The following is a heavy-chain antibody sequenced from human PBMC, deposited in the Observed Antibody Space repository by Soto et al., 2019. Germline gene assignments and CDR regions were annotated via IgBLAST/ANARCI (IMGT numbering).Heavy chain of an antibody. Sequence: SVILSLTCTVAGCSVISGSYYWSWIRQPPGKGLEWIGYIYYSGSTNYNPSLKSRVTISVDTSKNQFSLKLSSVTAADTAVYYCARDQKTGYSSSWAFDPWGQGTLVTVSS. J-gene: IGHJ5*02. CDR3: ARDQKTGYSSSWAFDP. V-gene: IGHV4-61*01. CDR2: IYYSGST. CDR1: GCSVISGSYY. D-gene: IGHD6-13*01.